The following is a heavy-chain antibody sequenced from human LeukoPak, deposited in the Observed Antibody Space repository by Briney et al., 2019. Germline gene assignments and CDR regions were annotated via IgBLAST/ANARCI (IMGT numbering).Heavy chain of an antibody. D-gene: IGHD3-10*01. Sequence: SETLSLTCTVPGGSISSSSYFWGWIRQPPGKGLEWTGSIYYSGGTYYNPSLKSRVTISVDTSKNQFSLKLSSVTAADTAVYYCASARSGSYYRSYFDYWGQGTLVTVSS. CDR3: ASARSGSYYRSYFDY. J-gene: IGHJ4*02. CDR1: GGSISSSSYF. V-gene: IGHV4-39*01. CDR2: IYYSGGT.